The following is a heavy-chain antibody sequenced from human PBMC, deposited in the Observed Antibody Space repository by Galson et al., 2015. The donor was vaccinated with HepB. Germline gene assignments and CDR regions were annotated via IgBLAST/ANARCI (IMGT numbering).Heavy chain of an antibody. CDR2: IWYDGSNK. CDR3: ARARVECGGDCYPKTTHYYYHGMDV. D-gene: IGHD2-21*02. CDR1: GFTFSSYG. Sequence: SLRLSCAASGFTFSSYGMHWVRQAPGKGLEWVAVIWYDGSNKYYADSVKGRFTIPRDNSKNTLYLQMNSLRAEDTAVYYCARARVECGGDCYPKTTHYYYHGMDVWGQGTTVTVSS. V-gene: IGHV3-33*01. J-gene: IGHJ6*02.